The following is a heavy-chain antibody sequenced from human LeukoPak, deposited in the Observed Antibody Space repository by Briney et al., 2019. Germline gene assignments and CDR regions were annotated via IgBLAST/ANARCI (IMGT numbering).Heavy chain of an antibody. Sequence: GGSLRLSCAASGFTFSSYGMHWVRQAPGKGLEYVSFISSNGGSTYYADSVKGRFTITRDNSKNTLYLQMSTLRPEDTAVYYCVKDKGGYYYGSGSYYTDWGQGTLVTVSS. CDR3: VKDKGGYYYGSGSYYTD. CDR1: GFTFSSYG. V-gene: IGHV3-64D*06. CDR2: ISSNGGST. D-gene: IGHD3-10*01. J-gene: IGHJ4*02.